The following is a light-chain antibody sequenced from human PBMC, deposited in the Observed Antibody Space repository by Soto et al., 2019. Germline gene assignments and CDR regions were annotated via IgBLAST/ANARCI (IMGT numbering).Light chain of an antibody. CDR1: QGISSY. Sequence: AIRMTQSPSSXSASTGDXVTITCRASQGISSYLAWYQQKPGKAPKLLIYAASTLQSGVPSRFSGSGSGTDFTLTISCLQSEDFATYYCQQYYSYPYTFGQGTKLEIK. CDR3: QQYYSYPYT. J-gene: IGKJ2*01. CDR2: AAS. V-gene: IGKV1-8*01.